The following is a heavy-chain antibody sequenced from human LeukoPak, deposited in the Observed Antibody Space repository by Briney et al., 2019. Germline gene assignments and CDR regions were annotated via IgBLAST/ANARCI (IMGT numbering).Heavy chain of an antibody. Sequence: GRSLRLSCAASGFTFSSYGMHWVRQAPGTRLEWVAGISYDGSNKYYADSVKGRFTISRDNSKNTVYLQMNSLRAEDTAVYYCAKELVGSGYADWGQGTLVTVSS. D-gene: IGHD5-12*01. CDR1: GFTFSSYG. CDR2: ISYDGSNK. CDR3: AKELVGSGYAD. J-gene: IGHJ4*02. V-gene: IGHV3-30*18.